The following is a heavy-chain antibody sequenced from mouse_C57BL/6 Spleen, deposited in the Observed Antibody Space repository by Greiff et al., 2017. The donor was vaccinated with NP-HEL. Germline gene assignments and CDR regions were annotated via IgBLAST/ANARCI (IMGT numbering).Heavy chain of an antibody. CDR2: IDPEDGET. J-gene: IGHJ2*01. V-gene: IGHV14-2*01. Sequence: VQLQQSGAELVKPGASVKLSCTASGFNIKDYYMHWVKQRTEQGLEWIGRIDPEDGETKYAPKFPGKATITADTSSNTAYLQLSSLTSEDTAVYYCARGDYDRTYYFDYWGQGTTLTVSS. D-gene: IGHD2-4*01. CDR1: GFNIKDYY. CDR3: ARGDYDRTYYFDY.